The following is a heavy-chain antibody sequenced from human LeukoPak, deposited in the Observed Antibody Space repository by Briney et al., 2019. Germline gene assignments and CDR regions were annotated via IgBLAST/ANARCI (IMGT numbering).Heavy chain of an antibody. Sequence: PGGSLRLSCAGSGFIFSNYGMQWVRQAPGKGLEWVAGIWYDGSKKNYADSAKGRFIISRDDSKNTVYLQMNSLRAEDTAVYYCARCYYDSSGYCTFDYWGQGTLVTVSS. V-gene: IGHV3-33*01. CDR1: GFIFSNYG. CDR3: ARCYYDSSGYCTFDY. D-gene: IGHD3-22*01. J-gene: IGHJ4*02. CDR2: IWYDGSKK.